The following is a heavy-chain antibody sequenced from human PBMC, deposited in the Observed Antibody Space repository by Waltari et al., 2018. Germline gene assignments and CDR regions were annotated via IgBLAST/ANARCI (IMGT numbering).Heavy chain of an antibody. V-gene: IGHV4-4*02. CDR3: ARVKFNRDGYNSGLDY. J-gene: IGHJ4*02. CDR1: GGSISSSNW. D-gene: IGHD5-12*01. CDR2: IYHSGST. Sequence: QVQLQESGPGLVKPSGTLSLTCAVSGGSISSSNWWSWVRQPPGKGLEWIGEIYHSGSTNYNPALKRRVTRSVGKSKNQFSLKLSSVTAADTAVYYCARVKFNRDGYNSGLDYWGQGTLVTVSS.